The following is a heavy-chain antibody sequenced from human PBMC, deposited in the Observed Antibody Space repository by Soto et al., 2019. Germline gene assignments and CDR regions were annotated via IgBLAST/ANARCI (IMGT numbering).Heavy chain of an antibody. CDR2: ISGSGDNT. CDR3: GKELRVGAGTLMAQ. D-gene: IGHD1-26*01. J-gene: IGHJ4*02. V-gene: IGHV3-23*01. Sequence: EVQLLQSGGGLVQPGGSLRLSCAASGFAFRTYAMSWVRQAPGKGLEWVSAISGSGDNTYYTDPVKGRFTISRDNSENTLHLHMNSLRPEYTDVYYCGKELRVGAGTLMAQWGQGTLVTVSS. CDR1: GFAFRTYA.